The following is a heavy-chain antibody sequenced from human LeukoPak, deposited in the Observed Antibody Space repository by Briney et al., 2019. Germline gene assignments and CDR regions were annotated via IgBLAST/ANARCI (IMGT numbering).Heavy chain of an antibody. CDR1: GFTFSSYW. V-gene: IGHV3-7*01. CDR2: IKQDGSEK. CDR3: ASEGAQNSFDY. D-gene: IGHD1-26*01. Sequence: GGPLRLSCAASGFTFSSYWMSWVRQAPGKGLEWVANIKQDGSEKYYVDSVKGRFTISRDNAKNSLYLQMNSLRAEDTAVYYCASEGAQNSFDYWGQGTLVTVSS. J-gene: IGHJ4*02.